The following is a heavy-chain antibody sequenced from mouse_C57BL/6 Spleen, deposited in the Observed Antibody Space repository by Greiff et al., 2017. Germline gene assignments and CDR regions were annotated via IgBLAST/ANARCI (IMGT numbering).Heavy chain of an antibody. CDR3: ARENYYGSSIYYAMDY. D-gene: IGHD1-1*01. Sequence: QVHVKQSGAELVKPGASVKMSCKASGYTFTSYWITWVKQRPGQGLEWIGDIYPGSGSTNYNEKFKSKATLTVDTSSSTAYMQLSSLTSEDSAVYYCARENYYGSSIYYAMDYWGQGTSVTVSS. CDR2: IYPGSGST. CDR1: GYTFTSYW. J-gene: IGHJ4*01. V-gene: IGHV1-55*01.